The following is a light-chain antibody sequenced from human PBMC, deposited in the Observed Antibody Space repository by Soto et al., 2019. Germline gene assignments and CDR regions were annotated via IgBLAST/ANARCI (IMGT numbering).Light chain of an antibody. Sequence: IQMTQSPSSLSASVGDRVTILCQAIQDVNNYLNWYQQKAGKAPKLLIYDASTLEADVPPRFSGSGSGTDFTFTISSIQPDDFATFYCQSYDSEPAGTFGHGTRVEIK. J-gene: IGKJ1*01. V-gene: IGKV1-33*01. CDR1: QDVNNY. CDR3: QSYDSEPAGT. CDR2: DAS.